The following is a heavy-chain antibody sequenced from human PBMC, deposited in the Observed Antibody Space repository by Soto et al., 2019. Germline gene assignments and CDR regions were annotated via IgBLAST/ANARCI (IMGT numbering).Heavy chain of an antibody. CDR1: GYNFINHW. CDR2: VYPDDSDT. CDR3: ARWGSSRGLYNWFDP. V-gene: IGHV5-51*01. Sequence: PGESLKISCKGSGYNFINHWIAWVRQMPGKGLEWMGIVYPDDSDTRYSPSFQGQVTISADKSISTAYLQICSLKAEDTAVYYCARWGSSRGLYNWFDPWGQGTLVTVSS. J-gene: IGHJ5*02. D-gene: IGHD3-10*01.